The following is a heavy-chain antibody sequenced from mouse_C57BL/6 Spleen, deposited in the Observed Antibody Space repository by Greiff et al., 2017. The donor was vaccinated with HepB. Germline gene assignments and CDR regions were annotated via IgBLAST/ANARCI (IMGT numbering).Heavy chain of an antibody. CDR1: GYTFTSYW. CDR3: ARETIYYDYAYAMDY. J-gene: IGHJ4*01. D-gene: IGHD2-4*01. Sequence: QVHVKQPGAELVKPGASVKMSCKASGYTFTSYWITWVKQRPGQGLEWIGDIYPGSGSTNYNEKFKSKATLTVDTSSSTAYMQLRSLTSEDSAVYYCARETIYYDYAYAMDYWGQGTSVTVSS. V-gene: IGHV1-55*01. CDR2: IYPGSGST.